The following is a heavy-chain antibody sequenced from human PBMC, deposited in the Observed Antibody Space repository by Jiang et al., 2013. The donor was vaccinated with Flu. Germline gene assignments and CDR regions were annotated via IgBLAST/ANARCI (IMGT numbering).Heavy chain of an antibody. CDR2: ISWNSGTI. J-gene: IGHJ4*02. CDR1: GFTFDDYG. Sequence: SCAASGFTFDDYGMHWVRQAPGKGLEWVSGISWNSGTIGYADSVKGRFTISRDNAKNSLYLQMNSLRAEDTAVYYCATDSSSGYHPPLFDYWGQGTLVTVSS. D-gene: IGHD3-22*01. V-gene: IGHV3-9*01. CDR3: ATDSSSGYHPPLFDY.